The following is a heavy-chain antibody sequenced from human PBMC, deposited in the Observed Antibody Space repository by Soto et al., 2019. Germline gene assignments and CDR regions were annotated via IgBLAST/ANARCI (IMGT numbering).Heavy chain of an antibody. D-gene: IGHD4-17*01. V-gene: IGHV1-18*01. CDR2: ISGYNGNT. Sequence: ASVKVSCKASGYTFTSYGISWVRQAPGKGVEWMGWISGYNGNTNYAQKLQGRVTMTTDTSTSTAYMELRSLRSDDTAVYYCARSRATVTQNWFDPWGQGTLVTVSS. CDR1: GYTFTSYG. CDR3: ARSRATVTQNWFDP. J-gene: IGHJ5*02.